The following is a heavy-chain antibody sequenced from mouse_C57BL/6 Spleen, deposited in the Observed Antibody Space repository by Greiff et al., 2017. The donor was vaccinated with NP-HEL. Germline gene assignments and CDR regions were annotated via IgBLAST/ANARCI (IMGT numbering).Heavy chain of an antibody. D-gene: IGHD1-1*01. CDR3: TTSSGYYGSSYVDWYFDV. V-gene: IGHV14-1*01. CDR2: IDPEDGDT. Sequence: EVQLQQSGAELVRPGASVKLSCTASGFNIKDYYMHWVKQRPEQGLEWIGRIDPEDGDTEYAPKFQGKATMTADTSSNTACLQLSSLTSEDTAVYYCTTSSGYYGSSYVDWYFDVWGTGTTVTVAS. J-gene: IGHJ1*03. CDR1: GFNIKDYY.